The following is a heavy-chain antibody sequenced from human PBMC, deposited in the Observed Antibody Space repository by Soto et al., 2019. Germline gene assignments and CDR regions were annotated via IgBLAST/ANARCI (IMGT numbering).Heavy chain of an antibody. Sequence: GSLRLSCAASGFTFSSYGMHWVRQAPGKGLEWVAVISYDGSNKYYADSVKGRFTISRDNSKNTLYLQMNSLRAEDTAVYYCAKAGSLYYYGSGSYYYFDYWGQGTLVTVSS. V-gene: IGHV3-30*18. CDR2: ISYDGSNK. CDR3: AKAGSLYYYGSGSYYYFDY. J-gene: IGHJ4*02. D-gene: IGHD3-10*01. CDR1: GFTFSSYG.